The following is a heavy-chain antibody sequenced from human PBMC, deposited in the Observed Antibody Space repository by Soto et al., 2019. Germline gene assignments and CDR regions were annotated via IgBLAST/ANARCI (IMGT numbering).Heavy chain of an antibody. CDR3: AVSRSTVTTDHDAFDI. CDR1: GYTFTGYY. Sequence: QVQLVQSGAEVKKPGASVKVSCKASGYTFTGYYMHWVRQAPGQGLEWMGWINPNSGGTNYAQKFQGRVTMTRDTSISTAYMELSRLRSDDTAVYYCAVSRSTVTTDHDAFDIWGQGTMVTVSS. CDR2: INPNSGGT. J-gene: IGHJ3*02. V-gene: IGHV1-2*02. D-gene: IGHD4-4*01.